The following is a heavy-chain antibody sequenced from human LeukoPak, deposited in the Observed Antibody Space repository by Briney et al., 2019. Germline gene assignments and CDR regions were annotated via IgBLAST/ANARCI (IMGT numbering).Heavy chain of an antibody. J-gene: IGHJ5*02. CDR1: GFTFSSYW. Sequence: GGSLRLSCEASGFTFSSYWMSWVRQAPGKGLERAANIKTDGSEKYYVDSVKGRFTISRDNAKNSLYLQMNSLRAEDTAVYYCARDYTGYFPWGQGTLVIVSS. V-gene: IGHV3-7*03. CDR2: IKTDGSEK. D-gene: IGHD3-9*01. CDR3: ARDYTGYFP.